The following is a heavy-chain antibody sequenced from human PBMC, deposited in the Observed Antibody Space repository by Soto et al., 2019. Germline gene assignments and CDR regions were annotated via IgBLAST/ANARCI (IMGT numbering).Heavy chain of an antibody. CDR1: GFTVSTNY. CDR3: ARDPHPATMGDAFDI. J-gene: IGHJ3*02. CDR2: LYTGGIT. V-gene: IGHV3-66*01. D-gene: IGHD2-2*01. Sequence: EVQLVESGGGLVQPGGSLRLSCAASGFTVSTNYMNWVRQAPGKGLEWVSVLYTGGITHYAASVKGRFTISRDNSKNTLYLQMNSLRAEDTAVYYCARDPHPATMGDAFDIWGQGTTVTVSS.